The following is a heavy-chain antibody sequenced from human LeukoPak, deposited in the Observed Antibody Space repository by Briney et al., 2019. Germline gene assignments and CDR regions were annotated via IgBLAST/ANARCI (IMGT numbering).Heavy chain of an antibody. J-gene: IGHJ4*02. Sequence: GGSLRLSCAASGFTFGTFWMSWVRQAPGKGLEWVANINQGGTEKHYVDSVKGRFTISRDNAKKSLYLQMNSLRAEDTAVYFCASGNYFDSWGQGTLVAVSS. CDR1: GFTFGTFW. V-gene: IGHV3-7*01. D-gene: IGHD4-23*01. CDR2: INQGGTEK. CDR3: ASGNYFDS.